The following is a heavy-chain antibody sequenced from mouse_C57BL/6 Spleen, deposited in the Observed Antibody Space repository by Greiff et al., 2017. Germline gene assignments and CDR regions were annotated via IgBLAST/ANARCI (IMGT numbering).Heavy chain of an antibody. CDR1: GYTFTSYW. V-gene: IGHV1-59*01. D-gene: IGHD3-3*01. CDR2: IDPSDSYT. J-gene: IGHJ1*03. Sequence: VQLQQPGAELVRPGTSVKLSCKASGYTFTSYWMHWVKQRPGQGLEWIGVIDPSDSYTNYNQKFKGKATLTVATSSSTAYMQLSSLTSEDSAVYYCARGHRCNCYFDVWGTGTTVTVAS. CDR3: ARGHRCNCYFDV.